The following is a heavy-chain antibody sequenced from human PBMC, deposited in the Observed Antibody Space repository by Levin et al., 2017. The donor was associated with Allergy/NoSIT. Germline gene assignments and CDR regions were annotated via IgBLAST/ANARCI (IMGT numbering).Heavy chain of an antibody. Sequence: GESLKISCAVSGFTFSNHYMTWIRQAPGKGLEWVSYIGTSSSDTNYADTVKGRFSVSRDNAKNSLFLEMNSLRAEDTAVYYCARGHYGLDVWGQGTTVTVSS. CDR3: ARGHYGLDV. V-gene: IGHV3-11*05. CDR1: GFTFSNHY. J-gene: IGHJ6*02. CDR2: IGTSSSDT.